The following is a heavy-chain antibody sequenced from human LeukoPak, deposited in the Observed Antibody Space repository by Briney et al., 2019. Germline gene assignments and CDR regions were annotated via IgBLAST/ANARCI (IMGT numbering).Heavy chain of an antibody. V-gene: IGHV3-48*03. J-gene: IGHJ4*02. CDR2: ISSSGSTI. CDR1: GFTFSSYE. Sequence: GGSLRLSCAASGFTFSSYEMNWVRQAPGKGLEWVSYISSSGSTIYYADSVKGRFTISRDNAKNSLYLQMNSLRAEDTAVHYCARANSSGWYVESFDYWGQGTLVTVSS. D-gene: IGHD6-19*01. CDR3: ARANSSGWYVESFDY.